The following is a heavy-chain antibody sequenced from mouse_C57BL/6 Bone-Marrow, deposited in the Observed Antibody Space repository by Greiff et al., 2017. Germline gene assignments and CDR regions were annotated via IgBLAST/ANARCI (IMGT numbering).Heavy chain of an antibody. J-gene: IGHJ3*01. CDR2: ISYDGSN. V-gene: IGHV3-6*01. CDR3: ARDNYGSSYAWFAY. Sequence: EVKLLESGPGLVKHSQSLSLTCSVTGYSITSGYYWNWIRQFPGNKLEWMGYISYDGSNNYNPSLKNRNSITRDTSTNQFFLKLNSVTTEDTATYYGARDNYGSSYAWFAYWGQGTLVTVSA. D-gene: IGHD1-1*01. CDR1: GYSITSGYY.